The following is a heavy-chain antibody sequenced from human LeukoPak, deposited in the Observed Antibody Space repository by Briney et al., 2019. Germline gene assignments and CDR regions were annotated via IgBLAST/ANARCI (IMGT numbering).Heavy chain of an antibody. J-gene: IGHJ4*02. CDR1: GGSIRSIYYY. CDR2: IYDSGST. D-gene: IGHD6-13*01. V-gene: IGHV4-39*07. CDR3: ARRSSSWCSYYFDY. Sequence: SDTLSLTCTVSGGSIRSIYYYWGWIRQPPGKGLEWIGSIYDSGSTYYNPSLKSRVTISVDTSKNQFSLKLSSVTAADTAVYYCARRSSSWCSYYFDYWGQGTLVTVSS.